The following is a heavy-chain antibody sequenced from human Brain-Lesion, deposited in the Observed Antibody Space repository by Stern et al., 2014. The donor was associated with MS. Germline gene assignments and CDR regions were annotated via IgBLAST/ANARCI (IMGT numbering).Heavy chain of an antibody. CDR2: IFNSGST. CDR3: ARGRVVPGFQYYATDV. V-gene: IGHV4-61*02. Sequence: VQLVESGPGLVKPSQTLSLSCTVSGGSISSGGYYWSWIRQPAGKGLEWIGRIFNSGSTRYNPSPQSRVTLSIDTSKTQFSLRLNSMTAADTAVYYCARGRVVPGFQYYATDVWGQGTTVIVSS. J-gene: IGHJ6*02. D-gene: IGHD2-2*01. CDR1: GGSISSGGYY.